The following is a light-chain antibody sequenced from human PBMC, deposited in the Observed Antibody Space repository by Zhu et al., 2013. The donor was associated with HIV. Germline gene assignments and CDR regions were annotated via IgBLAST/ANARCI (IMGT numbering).Light chain of an antibody. V-gene: IGKV3-20*01. CDR3: QQYASLPRT. Sequence: EIVLTQSPGTLSLSPGERATLSCRASQSVGGTYLAWYQQKPGQAPRLLIYGASSRAIDIPDRFSGSGSGTDFSLTISRLEPEDFAVYYCQQYASLPRTFGRGPRWRS. CDR2: GAS. J-gene: IGKJ2*02. CDR1: QSVGGTY.